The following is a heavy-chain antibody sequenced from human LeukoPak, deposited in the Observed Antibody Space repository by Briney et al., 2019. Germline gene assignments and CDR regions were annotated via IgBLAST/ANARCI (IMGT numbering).Heavy chain of an antibody. CDR3: VKFAPGFLSADWFEP. CDR1: GFILSNPS. Sequence: GGSLRLSCAGFGFILSNPSPSRGRPPPGRGPGWVAGIGGIKVPDTWYADSVKGRFTISRDNSKSTLYLQMRSLRVEDTALYYCVKFAPGFLSADWFEPWDKGTLVTVSS. V-gene: IGHV3-23*01. CDR2: IGGIKVPDT. J-gene: IGHJ5*02. D-gene: IGHD6-25*01.